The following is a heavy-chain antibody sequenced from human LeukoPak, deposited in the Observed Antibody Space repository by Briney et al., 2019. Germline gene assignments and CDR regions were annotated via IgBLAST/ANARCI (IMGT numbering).Heavy chain of an antibody. D-gene: IGHD3-9*01. J-gene: IGHJ4*02. CDR2: IYYSGST. Sequence: KTSETLSLTCTVSGGSISSYSWSWIRQPPGQGLEWIGYIYYSGSTTYNPSLKRRVTISVDTSQNQFSLKLRSVTAADTAVYYCARSGGYFDWLSYYFDYWGQGTLVTVSS. CDR1: GGSISSYS. V-gene: IGHV4-59*01. CDR3: ARSGGYFDWLSYYFDY.